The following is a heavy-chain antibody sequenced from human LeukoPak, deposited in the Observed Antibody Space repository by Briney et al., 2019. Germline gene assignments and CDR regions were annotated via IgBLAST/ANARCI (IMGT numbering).Heavy chain of an antibody. D-gene: IGHD3-10*01. CDR3: AKASGRITMVRGVILDY. V-gene: IGHV3-23*01. CDR2: ISGSGGST. CDR1: GFTFSSYG. J-gene: IGHJ4*02. Sequence: GSLRLSCAASGFTFSSYGMSWVRQAPGKGLEWVSAISGSGGSTYYADSVKGRFTISRDNSKNTLYLQMNSLRAEDTAVYYCAKASGRITMVRGVILDYWGQGTLVTVSS.